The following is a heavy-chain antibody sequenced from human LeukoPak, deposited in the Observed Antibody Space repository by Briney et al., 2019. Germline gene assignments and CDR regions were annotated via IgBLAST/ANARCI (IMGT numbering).Heavy chain of an antibody. Sequence: ASVKVSCKASGYTFTSYDINWVRQATGQGLEWMGWMNPNSGNTGYAQKFQGRVTMTRNTSISTAYMELSSLRSEDTAVYYCARGYRSSTSCSNWFDPWGQGTLVTVSS. D-gene: IGHD2-2*01. CDR2: MNPNSGNT. J-gene: IGHJ5*02. CDR3: ARGYRSSTSCSNWFDP. CDR1: GYTFTSYD. V-gene: IGHV1-8*01.